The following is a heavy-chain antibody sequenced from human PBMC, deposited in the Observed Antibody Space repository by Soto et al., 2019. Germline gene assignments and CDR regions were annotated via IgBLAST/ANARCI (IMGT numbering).Heavy chain of an antibody. CDR3: APDKPGTTAFDY. D-gene: IGHD1-1*01. CDR1: GFTISSNA. CDR2: ISERGDTT. Sequence: PGGSLRLSCAASGFTISSNAMYWVRQAPGKGLEWVSGISERGDTTHYADSVKGRFTISRDTSKNTLYLHLNTLRVHDTAVYYCAPDKPGTTAFDYCGQGTPGTVSS. J-gene: IGHJ4*02. V-gene: IGHV3-23*01.